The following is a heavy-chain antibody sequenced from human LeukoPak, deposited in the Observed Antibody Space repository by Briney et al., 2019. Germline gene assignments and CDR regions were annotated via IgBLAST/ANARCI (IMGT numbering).Heavy chain of an antibody. CDR3: FYYYYGMDV. CDR1: GITFSSYS. J-gene: IGHJ6*02. Sequence: GGSLRLSCAASGITFSSYSMNWVRQTPGKGLEWVSYISGSGSTIYYADSVKGRFTISRDNAKNSLYLQMNSLRDEDTAVYYCFYYYYGMDVWGQGTTVTVSS. CDR2: ISGSGSTI. V-gene: IGHV3-48*02.